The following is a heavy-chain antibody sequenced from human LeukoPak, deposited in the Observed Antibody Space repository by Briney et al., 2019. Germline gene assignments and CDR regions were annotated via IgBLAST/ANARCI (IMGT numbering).Heavy chain of an antibody. CDR3: ARHQRGLLDY. Sequence: SQTLSLTCAISGDSVSSNSASWDWIRQSPSRGLEWLGRTYYRSKWYSEYSLSVKSRIVINPGTSENQFSLQLNSVTPEDTAVYYCARHQRGLLDYWGQGTLVTVSS. V-gene: IGHV6-1*01. D-gene: IGHD2-2*01. CDR1: GDSVSSNSAS. J-gene: IGHJ4*02. CDR2: TYYRSKWYS.